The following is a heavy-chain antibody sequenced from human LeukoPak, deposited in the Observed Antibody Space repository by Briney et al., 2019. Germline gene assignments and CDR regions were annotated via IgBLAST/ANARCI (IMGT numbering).Heavy chain of an antibody. Sequence: GGSLRLSCAACGFTFGSHAMHCVRHAPGKGLEWVAIISYDGSDKFYADSVKGRFTISRDNSKNTLYLQMNRLRAEDTAVYYCAREHRGYGDSWGQGTLVTVSS. V-gene: IGHV3-30-3*01. CDR2: ISYDGSDK. D-gene: IGHD5-12*01. J-gene: IGHJ4*02. CDR1: GFTFGSHA. CDR3: AREHRGYGDS.